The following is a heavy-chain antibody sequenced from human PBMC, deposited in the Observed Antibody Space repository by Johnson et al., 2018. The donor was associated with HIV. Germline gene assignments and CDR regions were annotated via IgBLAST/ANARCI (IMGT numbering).Heavy chain of an antibody. CDR1: GFTFSSYG. CDR2: IKQDGSEK. D-gene: IGHD2-2*01. J-gene: IGHJ3*02. CDR3: AREGGAAAPDAFDI. V-gene: IGHV3-7*01. Sequence: VQLVESGGGVVQPGGSLRLSCAASGFTFSSYGMHWVRQAPGKGLEWVANIKQDGSEKYYVDSVKGRFTISRDNAKNSLYLQMNSLRAEDTAVYYCAREGGAAAPDAFDIWGQGTMVTVSS.